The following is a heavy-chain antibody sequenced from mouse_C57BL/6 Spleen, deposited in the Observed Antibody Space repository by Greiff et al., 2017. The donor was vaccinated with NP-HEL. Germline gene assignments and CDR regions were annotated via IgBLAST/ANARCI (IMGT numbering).Heavy chain of an antibody. CDR1: GYTFTDYY. J-gene: IGHJ3*01. Sequence: QVQLQQSGAELVRPGASVKLSCKASGYTFTDYYINWVKQRPGQGLEWIARIYPGSGNTYYNEKFKGKATLTAEKSSSTAYMQLSSLTSEDAAVYFCAREIYDGPFAYWGQGTLVTVSA. CDR3: AREIYDGPFAY. D-gene: IGHD2-3*01. V-gene: IGHV1-76*01. CDR2: IYPGSGNT.